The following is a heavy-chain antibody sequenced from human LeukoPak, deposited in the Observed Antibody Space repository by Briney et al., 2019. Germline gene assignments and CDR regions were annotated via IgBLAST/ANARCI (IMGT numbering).Heavy chain of an antibody. Sequence: GEALKISCKGSGYSFTTYWIGWVRQMAGKSLECMGIIYPGYSDTKSNPSFQRHVTVSADKSISTAYLQWSSLKASDAAVYYCARRLPAPEAFDIWGQGTMVTVSS. V-gene: IGHV5-51*01. CDR2: IYPGYSDT. J-gene: IGHJ3*02. CDR3: ARRLPAPEAFDI. D-gene: IGHD2-2*01. CDR1: GYSFTTYW.